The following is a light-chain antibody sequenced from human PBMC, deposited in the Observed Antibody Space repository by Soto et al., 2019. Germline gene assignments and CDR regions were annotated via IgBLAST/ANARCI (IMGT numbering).Light chain of an antibody. J-gene: IGKJ4*02. V-gene: IGKV1-5*03. Sequence: DIQMTQSPSTLSASVGDRVTITCRASQSIRSYLAWYQQKPGKAPKLLIYKASSFESGVPSRFSGSGSGTEFTLTISSLQPDDFATYYCQQYNSYSPFGGGNKVEIK. CDR2: KAS. CDR1: QSIRSY. CDR3: QQYNSYSP.